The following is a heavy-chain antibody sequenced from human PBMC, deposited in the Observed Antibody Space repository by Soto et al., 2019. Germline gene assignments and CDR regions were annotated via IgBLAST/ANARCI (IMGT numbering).Heavy chain of an antibody. CDR3: ARHLPNVYDFWSGYLSWFDP. D-gene: IGHD3-3*01. CDR1: GGSISSSSYY. V-gene: IGHV4-39*01. J-gene: IGHJ5*02. Sequence: QLQLQESGPGLVKPSETLSLTCTVSGGSISSSSYYWGWIRQPPGKGLEWIGSIYYSGSTYYNPSLTSRVTISVDTSKNQFSLKLSSVTAADTAVYYCARHLPNVYDFWSGYLSWFDPWGQGTLVTVSS. CDR2: IYYSGST.